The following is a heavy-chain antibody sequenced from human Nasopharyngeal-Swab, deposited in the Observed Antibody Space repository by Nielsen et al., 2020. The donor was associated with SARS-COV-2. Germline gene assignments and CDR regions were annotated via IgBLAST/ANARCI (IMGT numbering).Heavy chain of an antibody. V-gene: IGHV1-18*01. J-gene: IGHJ3*02. CDR1: GYTFITYG. D-gene: IGHD3/OR15-3a*01. Sequence: ASVKVSCKASGYTFITYGITWVRQAPGQGLEWMGWISTYNGDTNYEQKVQGRVTMTTETSTRTAYMELRSLRSDDTAVYYCARGREDYGFWPGNPQDAFDIWGQGTMVTVSP. CDR2: ISTYNGDT. CDR3: ARGREDYGFWPGNPQDAFDI.